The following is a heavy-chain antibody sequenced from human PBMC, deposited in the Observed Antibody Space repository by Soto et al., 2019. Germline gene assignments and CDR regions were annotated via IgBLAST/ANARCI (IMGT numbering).Heavy chain of an antibody. CDR3: ARSGRSAGAFDI. CDR2: TYYRSKWYN. D-gene: IGHD3-10*01. V-gene: IGHV6-1*01. J-gene: IGHJ3*02. Sequence: SQTLSLTCAISGDSVSSNSAAWNWIRQSPSRGLEWLGRTYYRSKWYNDYAGSVKSRISINPDTSKNQFSLQLNSVIPDDTAVYYCARSGRSAGAFDIWGKGTMVTVSS. CDR1: GDSVSSNSAA.